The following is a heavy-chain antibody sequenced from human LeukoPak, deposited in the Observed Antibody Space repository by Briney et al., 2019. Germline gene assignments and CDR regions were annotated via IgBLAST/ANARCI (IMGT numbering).Heavy chain of an antibody. CDR3: AKDLGFDYYDSSGSLFDY. CDR1: GFTFSSYA. V-gene: IGHV3-23*01. CDR2: ISGSGGST. D-gene: IGHD3-22*01. J-gene: IGHJ4*02. Sequence: PGGSLRLSCAASGFTFSSYAMSWVRQAPGKGLEWVSAISGSGGSTYYADSVKGRFTISRDNSKNTLYLQMNSLRAEDTAVYYCAKDLGFDYYDSSGSLFDYWGQGTLVTVSS.